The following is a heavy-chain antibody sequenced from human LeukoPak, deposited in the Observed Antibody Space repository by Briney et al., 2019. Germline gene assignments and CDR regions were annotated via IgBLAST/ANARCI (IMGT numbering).Heavy chain of an antibody. Sequence: GGSLRLSCAASGFTFSNAWMSWVRQAPGKGLEWVGRIRSKTDGGTTDYAAPVKGRFTISRDDSKNTLYLQMNSLKTEDTAVYYCTTDWNIAAADPYYYYYYGMDVWGQGTTVTVSS. D-gene: IGHD6-13*01. J-gene: IGHJ6*02. CDR1: GFTFSNAW. V-gene: IGHV3-15*01. CDR2: IRSKTDGGTT. CDR3: TTDWNIAAADPYYYYYYGMDV.